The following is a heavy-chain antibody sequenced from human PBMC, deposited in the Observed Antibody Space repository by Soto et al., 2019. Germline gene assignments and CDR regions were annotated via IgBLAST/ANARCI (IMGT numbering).Heavy chain of an antibody. CDR1: GFTFSSYA. J-gene: IGHJ6*03. CDR2: ISGSGGST. CDR3: AKGLWKQGYYYYYYMDV. Sequence: PGGSLRLSCAASGFTFSSYAMSWVRQAPGKGLEWVSAISGSGGSTYYADSVKGRFTISRDNSKNTLYLQMNSLRAEDTAVYYCAKGLWKQGYYYYYYMDVWGKGTTVTVSS. D-gene: IGHD1-1*01. V-gene: IGHV3-23*01.